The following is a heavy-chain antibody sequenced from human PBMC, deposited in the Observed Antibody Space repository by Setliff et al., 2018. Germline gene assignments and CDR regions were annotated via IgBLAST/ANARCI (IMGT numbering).Heavy chain of an antibody. CDR1: GGSVGNSYYY. CDR3: SDY. V-gene: IGHV4-61*02. J-gene: IGHJ4*02. D-gene: IGHD1-7*01. CDR2: IYTTWST. Sequence: SETLSLTCTVSGGSVGNSYYYWNWVRQPAGKGLEWIGRIYTTWSTNYNPSLRSRVSISLDSLTADDTAVYYCARGSLSGTTYPSDYWGQGTLVTVSS.